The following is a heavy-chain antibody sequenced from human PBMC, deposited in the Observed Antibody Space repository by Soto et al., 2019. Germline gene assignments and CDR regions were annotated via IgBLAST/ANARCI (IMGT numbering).Heavy chain of an antibody. Sequence: GGSLRLSCAASGFTFSSYWMSWVRQAPGKGLEWVANIKQDGSEKYYVDSVKGRFTISRDNAKNSLYLQMNSLRAEDTAVYYCARDYEVGYSRSDYYYYGMDVWGQGTTVTVSS. CDR1: GFTFSSYW. CDR2: IKQDGSEK. CDR3: ARDYEVGYSRSDYYYYGMDV. D-gene: IGHD6-13*01. J-gene: IGHJ6*02. V-gene: IGHV3-7*01.